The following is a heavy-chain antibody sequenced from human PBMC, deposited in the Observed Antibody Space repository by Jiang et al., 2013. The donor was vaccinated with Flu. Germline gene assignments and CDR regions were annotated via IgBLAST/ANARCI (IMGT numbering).Heavy chain of an antibody. J-gene: IGHJ4*02. CDR2: ISGSGTST. CDR3: AKTKDNSGWVIDY. CDR1: GFTFSSYA. D-gene: IGHD6-19*01. V-gene: IGHV3-23*01. Sequence: VQLLESGGGLVQPGGSLRLSCAASGFTFSSYAMSWVRQAPGKGLEWVSLISGSGTSTYYADSVKGRFTISRDNSKNTLYLQMNSLRAEDTAVYYCAKTKDNSGWVIDYWGRGNPAHRLL.